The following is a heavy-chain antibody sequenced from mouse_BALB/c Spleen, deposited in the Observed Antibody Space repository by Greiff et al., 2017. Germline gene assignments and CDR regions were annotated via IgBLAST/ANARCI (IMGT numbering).Heavy chain of an antibody. CDR3: TSCYYGNYEPDFDY. Sequence: VQLKESGAELVKPGASVKLSCTASGFNINDSYMHWVKQRPEQGLEWIGRIDPANGNTKYDQKFQGKATITADTSSNTAYLQLSSLTSEDTAVYCGTSCYYGNYEPDFDYWGQGTTLTVSS. V-gene: IGHV14-3*02. D-gene: IGHD2-1*01. CDR2: IDPANGNT. CDR1: GFNINDSY. J-gene: IGHJ2*01.